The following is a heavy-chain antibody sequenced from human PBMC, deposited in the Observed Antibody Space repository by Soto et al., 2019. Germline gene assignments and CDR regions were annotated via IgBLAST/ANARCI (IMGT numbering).Heavy chain of an antibody. CDR3: ARDLRMGMVRGVGWFDP. CDR1: GGTFSSYA. J-gene: IGHJ5*02. V-gene: IGHV1-69*01. Sequence: QVQLVQSGAEVKKPGSSVKVSCKASGGTFSSYAISWVRQAPGQGLEWMGGIIPIFGTANYAQKFQGRVTITADESTSTAYMELSSLRSEDTAVYYCARDLRMGMVRGVGWFDPWGQGTLVTVSS. CDR2: IIPIFGTA. D-gene: IGHD3-10*01.